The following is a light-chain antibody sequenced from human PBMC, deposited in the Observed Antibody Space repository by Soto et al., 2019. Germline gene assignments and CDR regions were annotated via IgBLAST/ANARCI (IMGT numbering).Light chain of an antibody. CDR1: QSVSSSY. CDR2: GAS. Sequence: EIVMTQSPATLSVSPGERATLSCRASQSVSSSYLAWYQQKPGQAPRLLIYGASTRAPGIPARFSGSGSGTESTLTISSLQSEDFTVYSCLQYHNLWAFGQGTKVDIK. V-gene: IGKV3-15*01. J-gene: IGKJ1*01. CDR3: LQYHNLWA.